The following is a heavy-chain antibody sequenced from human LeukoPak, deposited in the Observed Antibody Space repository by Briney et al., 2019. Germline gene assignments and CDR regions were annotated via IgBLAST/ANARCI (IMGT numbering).Heavy chain of an antibody. J-gene: IGHJ4*02. D-gene: IGHD3-22*01. CDR1: GFTFGDYA. CDR3: IRTRYYYDSSGRILDY. CDR2: IRSKLYGWTT. V-gene: IGHV3-49*04. Sequence: GGSLRLSCTASGFTFGDYAMSWVRQAPGKGLEWVGFIRSKLYGWTTEHAASVKGRFAISRDDSKSLAYLQMNSLKTEDTAMYFCIRTRYYYDSSGRILDYWGQGTLVTVSS.